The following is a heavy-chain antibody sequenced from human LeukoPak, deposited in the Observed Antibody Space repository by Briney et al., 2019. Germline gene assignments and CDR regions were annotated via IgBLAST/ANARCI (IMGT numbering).Heavy chain of an antibody. V-gene: IGHV1-8*01. Sequence: ASVKVSCKASGYTFTSYDINWVRQATGQGLEWMGWMNPNSGNTGSAQRFQGRITMTRDTSISTAYMELSSLRSEDPAVYYFSRGPLVRLPSSFDPWGQGTLVTVSS. CDR2: MNPNSGNT. D-gene: IGHD3-16*02. J-gene: IGHJ5*02. CDR3: SRGPLVRLPSSFDP. CDR1: GYTFTSYD.